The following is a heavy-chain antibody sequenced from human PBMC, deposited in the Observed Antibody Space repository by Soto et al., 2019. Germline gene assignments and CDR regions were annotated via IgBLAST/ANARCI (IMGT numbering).Heavy chain of an antibody. V-gene: IGHV4-61*01. Sequence: PSETLSLTCTVSGASLMSGSYYWSWIRQPPGKGLEWIGYISHSGRTNYDPSLKSRLTMSVDTSQNQFSLQLNSVTAADTAVYYCSYGSSFDYWGQGTLVTVSS. CDR2: ISHSGRT. D-gene: IGHD3-10*01. J-gene: IGHJ4*02. CDR1: GASLMSGSYY. CDR3: SYGSSFDY.